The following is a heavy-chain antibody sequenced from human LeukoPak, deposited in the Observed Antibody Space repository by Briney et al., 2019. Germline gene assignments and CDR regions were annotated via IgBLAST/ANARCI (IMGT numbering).Heavy chain of an antibody. Sequence: GGSLRLTCAASGSTFSSYSMNWVRQAPGKGLEWVSSISSSSDHIAYADSVKGRFTISRDNAKNALYLQVNSLRAEDTAVYYCARGVVPAAFDYWGQGTLVTVST. V-gene: IGHV3-21*01. CDR3: ARGVVPAAFDY. CDR1: GSTFSSYS. D-gene: IGHD2-2*01. J-gene: IGHJ4*02. CDR2: ISSSSDHI.